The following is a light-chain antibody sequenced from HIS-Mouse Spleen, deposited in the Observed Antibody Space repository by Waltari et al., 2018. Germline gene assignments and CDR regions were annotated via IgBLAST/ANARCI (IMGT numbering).Light chain of an antibody. CDR2: QDS. Sequence: SYELTQPPSVSVSPGQTASITCPGAKLGDKYACWYQQKPGQSPVLVIYQDSKRPSGIPERFSGSNSGNTATLTISGTQAMDEADYYCQAWDSSTAVFGTGTKVTVL. J-gene: IGLJ1*01. CDR3: QAWDSSTAV. CDR1: KLGDKY. V-gene: IGLV3-1*01.